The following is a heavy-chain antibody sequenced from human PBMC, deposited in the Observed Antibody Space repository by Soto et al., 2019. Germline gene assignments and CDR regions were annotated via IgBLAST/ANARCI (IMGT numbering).Heavy chain of an antibody. V-gene: IGHV3-33*01. CDR1: GFNFSSYG. D-gene: IGHD3-22*01. CDR2: IWNDGSNE. CDR3: ARDQTDSGGYSDS. J-gene: IGHJ4*02. Sequence: QVQLVESGGGVVQPGGSLRLSCEASGFNFSSYGIHWVRQAPGKGLEWVAIIWNDGSNEYYADSVKGRFTISRDNSTNTVYLQVSKLRAEDTAVYFCARDQTDSGGYSDSWGQGTLVTVSS.